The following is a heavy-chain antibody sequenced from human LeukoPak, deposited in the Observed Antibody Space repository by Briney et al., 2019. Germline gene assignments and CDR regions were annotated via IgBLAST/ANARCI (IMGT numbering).Heavy chain of an antibody. CDR3: AKQGPLNYYYYMDV. Sequence: GGSLRLSCAASGFTFSSYGMHWVRQAPGKGLEWVAFIRYDGSNKYYADSVKGRFTISRDNSKNTLYLQMNSLRAEDTAVYYCAKQGPLNYYYYMDVWGKGTTVTVSS. CDR1: GFTFSSYG. D-gene: IGHD3-9*01. CDR2: IRYDGSNK. V-gene: IGHV3-30*02. J-gene: IGHJ6*03.